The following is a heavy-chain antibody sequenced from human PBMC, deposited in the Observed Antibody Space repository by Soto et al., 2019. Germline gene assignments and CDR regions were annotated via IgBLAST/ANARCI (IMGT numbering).Heavy chain of an antibody. CDR3: ARTTRYDFWSGYSSGGMDV. Sequence: GASVKVSCKASGYSFTSYGISWVRQAPGQGLEWMGWISAYNGNTNYAQKLQGRVTMTTDTSTSTAYMELRSLRAEDTAVYYCARTTRYDFWSGYSSGGMDVWGQGTTVTVSS. D-gene: IGHD3-3*01. CDR2: ISAYNGNT. CDR1: GYSFTSYG. V-gene: IGHV1-18*01. J-gene: IGHJ6*02.